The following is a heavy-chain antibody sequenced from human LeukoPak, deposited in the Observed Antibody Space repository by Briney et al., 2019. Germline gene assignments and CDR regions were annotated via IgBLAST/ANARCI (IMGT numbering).Heavy chain of an antibody. J-gene: IGHJ5*02. CDR2: IIPILGIA. CDR3: AREGIVVVVAAANWFDP. Sequence: SVKVSCKASGGTFSSYTISWVRQAPGQGLEWMGRIIPILGIANYAQKFQGRVTITADKSTSTAYMGLSSLRSEDTAVYYCAREGIVVVVAAANWFDPWGQGTLVTVSS. D-gene: IGHD2-15*01. CDR1: GGTFSSYT. V-gene: IGHV1-69*04.